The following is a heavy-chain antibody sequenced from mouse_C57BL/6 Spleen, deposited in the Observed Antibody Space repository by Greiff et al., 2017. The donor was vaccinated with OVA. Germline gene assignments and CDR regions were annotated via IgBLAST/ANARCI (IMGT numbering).Heavy chain of an antibody. V-gene: IGHV5-4*01. D-gene: IGHD2-12*01. CDR1: GFTFSSYA. CDR3: ARDRDDARGYYFDY. Sequence: EVQLQESGGGLVKPGGSPKLSCAASGFTFSSYAMSWVRQTPEKRLEWVATISDGGSYTYYPDNVKGRFTISRDNAKNNLYLQMSHLKSEDTAMYYCARDRDDARGYYFDYWGQGTTLTVSS. J-gene: IGHJ2*01. CDR2: ISDGGSYT.